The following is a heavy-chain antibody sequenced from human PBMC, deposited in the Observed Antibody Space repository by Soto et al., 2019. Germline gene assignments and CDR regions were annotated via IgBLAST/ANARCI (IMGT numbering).Heavy chain of an antibody. J-gene: IGHJ6*02. CDR2: INSDGSST. D-gene: IGHD3-10*01. V-gene: IGHV3-74*01. Sequence: GGSLRLSCAASGFTFSIYCMHWALQAPWKGLVWVSRINSDGSSTSYADSVKGRFTISRDNAKNTLYLQMNSLRAEDTAVYYCARDPGSDYYYYGMDVWGQGTTVTVSS. CDR1: GFTFSIYC. CDR3: ARDPGSDYYYYGMDV.